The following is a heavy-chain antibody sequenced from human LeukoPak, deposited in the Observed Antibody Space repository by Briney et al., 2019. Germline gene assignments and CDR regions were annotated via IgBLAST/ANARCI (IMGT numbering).Heavy chain of an antibody. CDR2: INPNSGGT. D-gene: IGHD3-22*01. CDR3: ARDRGTMIVVVSYGMDV. J-gene: IGHJ6*02. Sequence: GASVKVSCKASGYTFTGYYMHWVRQAPGQGLEWMGWINPNSGGTNYAQKFQGRVTMTRDTSISTAYMELSRLRSDDTAVYYCARDRGTMIVVVSYGMDVWGQETTVTVSS. CDR1: GYTFTGYY. V-gene: IGHV1-2*02.